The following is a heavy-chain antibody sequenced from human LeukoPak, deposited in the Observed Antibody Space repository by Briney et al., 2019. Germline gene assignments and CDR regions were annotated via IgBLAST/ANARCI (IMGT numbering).Heavy chain of an antibody. D-gene: IGHD4/OR15-4a*01. CDR1: GGSITSDY. Sequence: PSETLSLTCTVSGGSITSDYWSWIRQPAGKGLEWIGRIFTSGSSTYSPSLKSRVTMSLDTSKNEFYLELSSVTAADTAIYFCSRGGANDLWGQGTLVTVSS. V-gene: IGHV4-4*07. CDR2: IFTSGSS. J-gene: IGHJ5*02. CDR3: SRGGANDL.